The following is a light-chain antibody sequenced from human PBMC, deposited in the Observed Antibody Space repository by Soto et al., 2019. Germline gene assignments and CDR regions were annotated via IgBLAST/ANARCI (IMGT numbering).Light chain of an antibody. V-gene: IGKV1-39*01. CDR2: AAS. J-gene: IGKJ5*01. CDR3: QQSYSTPIT. CDR1: QSISSY. Sequence: DIQMTQSPSSLSASVGDRVTITCPASQSISSYLNWYQQKPGKAPKLLIYAASSLQSGVPSRFSGSGSGTDFTLTISSLQPEDFATYYCQQSYSTPITFGQGTRLENK.